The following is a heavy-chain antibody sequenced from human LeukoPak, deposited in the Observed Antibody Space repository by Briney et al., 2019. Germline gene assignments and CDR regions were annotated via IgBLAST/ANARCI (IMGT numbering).Heavy chain of an antibody. CDR3: ARDFPIVATIKFQF. CDR2: IYSGGST. V-gene: IGHV3-53*01. Sequence: GGPLRLSSAASGFTVSSNYMSWVRQAPGKGLESVSVIYSGGSTYYADSVKVRFTISRDNSKNTLYLQMNSLRAEDTAVYYCARDFPIVATIKFQFWGQGTLVTVSS. CDR1: GFTVSSNY. J-gene: IGHJ4*02. D-gene: IGHD5-12*01.